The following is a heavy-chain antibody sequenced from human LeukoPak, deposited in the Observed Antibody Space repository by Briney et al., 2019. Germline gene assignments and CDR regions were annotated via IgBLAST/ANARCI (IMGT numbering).Heavy chain of an antibody. CDR2: IKEDGSQK. Sequence: GGSLRLSCAASGFTFRRAWMAWVRQAPGKGLEGVANIKEDGSQKNYVDCVKGRFTISRDNARDSVYLQMNSLRVEDTAVYYCTRDRAYSTFDYWGQGSLVTVSS. V-gene: IGHV3-7*01. D-gene: IGHD4-11*01. J-gene: IGHJ4*02. CDR1: GFTFRRAW. CDR3: TRDRAYSTFDY.